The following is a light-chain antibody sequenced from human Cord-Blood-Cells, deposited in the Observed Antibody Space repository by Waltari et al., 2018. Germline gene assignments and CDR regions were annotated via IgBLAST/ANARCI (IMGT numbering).Light chain of an antibody. CDR1: SSDVGGNNY. CDR3: SSYAGSNNFV. Sequence: QSALTQPPSASGSPGQSVTISCTGTSSDVGGNNYVSWYQQHPGKAPKLMIDEVSKRPSGVPYRFSGSKSGNTASLTVSGLQAEDEADYYCSSYAGSNNFVFGGGTKLTVL. CDR2: EVS. J-gene: IGLJ3*02. V-gene: IGLV2-8*01.